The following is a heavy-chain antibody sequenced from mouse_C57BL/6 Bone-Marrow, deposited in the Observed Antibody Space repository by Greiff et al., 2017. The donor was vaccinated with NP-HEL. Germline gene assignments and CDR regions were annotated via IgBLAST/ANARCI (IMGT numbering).Heavy chain of an antibody. CDR1: GYTFTDYY. Sequence: VQLQQSGPELVKPGASVKISCKASGYTFTDYYINWVKQRPGQGLEWIGWIFPGSGSTYYNEKFKGKATLTVDKSSSTAYMLLSSLTSEDSAVYFCARDNYGSSYGDYFDYWGQGTTLTVSS. V-gene: IGHV1-75*01. D-gene: IGHD1-1*01. CDR2: IFPGSGST. CDR3: ARDNYGSSYGDYFDY. J-gene: IGHJ2*01.